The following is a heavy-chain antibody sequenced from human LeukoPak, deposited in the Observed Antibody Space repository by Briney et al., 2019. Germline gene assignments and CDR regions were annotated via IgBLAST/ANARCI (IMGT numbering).Heavy chain of an antibody. D-gene: IGHD5-12*01. CDR2: KYNSGST. CDR1: GGSVSSYY. CDR3: ASHSGYDYFDS. V-gene: IGHV4-59*02. Sequence: SETLSLTCTVSGGSVSSYYWSWIRQPPGKGLEWIGYKYNSGSTNYNPSLKSRVTISVDTSKNQFSLKLSSVTAAGTAVYYCASHSGYDYFDSWGQGTLVTVSS. J-gene: IGHJ4*02.